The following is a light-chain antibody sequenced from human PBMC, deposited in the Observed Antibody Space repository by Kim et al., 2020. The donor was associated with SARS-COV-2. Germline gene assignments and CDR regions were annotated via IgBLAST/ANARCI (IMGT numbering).Light chain of an antibody. CDR3: QQRSRWPS. J-gene: IGKJ3*01. CDR2: DAS. V-gene: IGKV3-11*01. Sequence: EIVLTQSPATLSLSPGERATLSCRASQSVDNFLAWYQQRPGQAPRLLIYDASNRATGVPGRFSGSGSGTDFTLTINSLEPEDFAVYYCQQRSRWPSFGPGTKVDIK. CDR1: QSVDNF.